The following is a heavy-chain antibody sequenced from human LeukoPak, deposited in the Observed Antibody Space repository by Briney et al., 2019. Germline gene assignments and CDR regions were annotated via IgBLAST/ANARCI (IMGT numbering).Heavy chain of an antibody. CDR2: IWHDGKIK. V-gene: IGHV3-33*08. Sequence: PGGSLRLSCAASGFTVSSNYMSWVRQAPGKGLEWVAVIWHDGKIKHYADSVKGRFTISRDNSKNTLYLEMNSLRAEDTAVFYCARDRGSNDPIDYWGQGTLVTVSS. D-gene: IGHD2-15*01. CDR1: GFTVSSNY. CDR3: ARDRGSNDPIDY. J-gene: IGHJ4*02.